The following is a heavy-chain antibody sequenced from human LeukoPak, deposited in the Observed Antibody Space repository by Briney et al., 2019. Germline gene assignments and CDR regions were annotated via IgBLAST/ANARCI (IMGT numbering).Heavy chain of an antibody. J-gene: IGHJ4*02. Sequence: TGGSLRLSCAASGFTFDDYAVHWVRQAPGKGLEWVSGISWNSGSIGYADSVKGRFTISRDNAKNSLYLQMNSLRAEDTALYYCAKGKLRYYDSSGPSRGYFDYWGQGTLVTVSS. D-gene: IGHD3-22*01. CDR3: AKGKLRYYDSSGPSRGYFDY. CDR2: ISWNSGSI. V-gene: IGHV3-9*01. CDR1: GFTFDDYA.